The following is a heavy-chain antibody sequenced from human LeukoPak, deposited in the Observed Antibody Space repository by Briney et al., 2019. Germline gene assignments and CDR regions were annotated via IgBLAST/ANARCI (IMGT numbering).Heavy chain of an antibody. CDR2: ISAYNGNT. CDR1: GYTFTNYG. Sequence: ASVTVSCKASGYTFTNYGISWVRQAPGQGLEWMGWISAYNGNTNYAQKLQGRVTMTTDTSTSTAYMELRSLRSDDTAVYYCGRDLITIFGVAANWFDPWGQGTLVTVSS. D-gene: IGHD3-3*01. V-gene: IGHV1-18*01. CDR3: GRDLITIFGVAANWFDP. J-gene: IGHJ5*02.